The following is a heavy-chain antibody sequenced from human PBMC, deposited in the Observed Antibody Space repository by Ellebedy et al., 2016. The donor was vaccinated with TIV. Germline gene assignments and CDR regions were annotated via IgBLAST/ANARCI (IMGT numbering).Heavy chain of an antibody. J-gene: IGHJ4*02. CDR3: AKGSAAARPYYFDY. CDR1: GFTFSNYA. Sequence: GGSLRLXCAASGFTFSNYAMSWVRQAPGKGLEWVSVISGDGFSTWYADSVKGRFTISRDNSKNTLYLQMNSLRAEDSGVYYCAKGSAAARPYYFDYWGQGTLVTVSS. V-gene: IGHV3-23*01. CDR2: ISGDGFST. D-gene: IGHD2-15*01.